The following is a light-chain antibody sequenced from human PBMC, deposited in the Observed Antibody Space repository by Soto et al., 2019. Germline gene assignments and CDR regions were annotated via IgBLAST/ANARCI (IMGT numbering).Light chain of an antibody. CDR1: SSDVGGYNY. Sequence: QSALTQPASVSGSPGQSITISCTGTSSDVGGYNYVSWYQQHPGKAPKLIIYEVSSRPSGVPNRFSGSKSGNTASLTISGLQAADEADDYCSSSTSSSTIYVFGTGTKLTVL. J-gene: IGLJ1*01. CDR2: EVS. V-gene: IGLV2-14*01. CDR3: SSSTSSSTIYV.